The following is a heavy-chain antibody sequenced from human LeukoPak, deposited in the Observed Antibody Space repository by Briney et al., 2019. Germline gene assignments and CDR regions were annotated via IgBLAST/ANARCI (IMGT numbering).Heavy chain of an antibody. CDR2: ISGSGSGGST. CDR1: GFTFSSSA. Sequence: GGSLRLSCAASGFTFSSSAMSWVRQAPGKGLEWVSSISGSGSGGSTHYADSVKGRFTISRDNSKNTLYLQMNSLTAEDTAVYYCAKSGYNRFDYWGQGTLVTVSS. D-gene: IGHD5-24*01. V-gene: IGHV3-23*01. CDR3: AKSGYNRFDY. J-gene: IGHJ4*02.